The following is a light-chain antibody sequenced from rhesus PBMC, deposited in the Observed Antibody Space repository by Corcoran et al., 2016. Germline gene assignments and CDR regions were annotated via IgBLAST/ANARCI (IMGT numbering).Light chain of an antibody. CDR3: LQHNSYPFT. Sequence: DIQMTQSPSSLSASVGDTVTITCRASQGVSSYLNWFQQKPGKAPRLLIWDASTLENGVPARFSGGGSGTDFTLTIGSLQPEVFAAYYCLQHNSYPFTFGPGTKLDIK. CDR2: DAS. CDR1: QGVSSY. J-gene: IGKJ3*01. V-gene: IGKV1-28*03.